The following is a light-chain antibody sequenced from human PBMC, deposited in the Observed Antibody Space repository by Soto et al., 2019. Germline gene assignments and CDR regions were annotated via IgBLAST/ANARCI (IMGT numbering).Light chain of an antibody. CDR1: QSVNNN. V-gene: IGKV3-15*01. CDR3: QQYNDWRT. J-gene: IGKJ1*01. CDR2: AIS. Sequence: EIVMTQSPATLSVSPGERATLSCRASQSVNNNLAWYQQKPGQAPRLLIHAISTRATGIPGRFSGSGSGTEFTLTISGLQSEDFAVYYCQQYNDWRTFGQGTKVEIK.